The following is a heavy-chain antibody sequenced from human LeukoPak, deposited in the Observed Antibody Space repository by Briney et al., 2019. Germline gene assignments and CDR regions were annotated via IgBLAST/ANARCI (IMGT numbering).Heavy chain of an antibody. Sequence: GGSLRLSCAASGFTFSSFWMNWVRQASGKGLEWVANIKEDGSEKYYVDSVKGRFTISRDNAKNSLYLQMNSLRAEDTAVYYCARRYYDNFDYWGQGTLVTVSS. CDR1: GFTFSSFW. V-gene: IGHV3-7*01. D-gene: IGHD3-22*01. J-gene: IGHJ4*02. CDR2: IKEDGSEK. CDR3: ARRYYDNFDY.